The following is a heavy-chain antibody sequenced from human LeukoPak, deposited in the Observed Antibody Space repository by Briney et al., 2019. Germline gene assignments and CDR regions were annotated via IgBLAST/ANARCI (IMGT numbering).Heavy chain of an antibody. CDR1: GFTLSSYW. CDR2: IKQDGSEK. Sequence: PGGSLRLSCAASGFTLSSYWMSWVRQAPGKGLEWVANIKQDGSEKYYVDSVKGRFTISRDNAKNSLYLQMNSLRAEDTAVYYCARDSGLGSGSLSFYYYYYGMDVWGQGTTVTVSS. CDR3: ARDSGLGSGSLSFYYYYYGMDV. J-gene: IGHJ6*02. V-gene: IGHV3-7*03. D-gene: IGHD3-10*01.